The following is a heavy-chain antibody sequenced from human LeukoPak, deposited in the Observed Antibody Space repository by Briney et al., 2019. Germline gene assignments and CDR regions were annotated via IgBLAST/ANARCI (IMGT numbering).Heavy chain of an antibody. J-gene: IGHJ4*02. CDR1: GFTFSSYA. D-gene: IGHD6-6*01. Sequence: GGSLRLSCAASGFTFSSYAMHWVRQAPGKGLEWVAVISYDGSNKYYAAPVKGRFTISRDNSKNTLYLQMDSLRAEDTAVYYCARGSRIAARPYYFDAWGQGTLVTVSS. V-gene: IGHV3-30*04. CDR3: ARGSRIAARPYYFDA. CDR2: ISYDGSNK.